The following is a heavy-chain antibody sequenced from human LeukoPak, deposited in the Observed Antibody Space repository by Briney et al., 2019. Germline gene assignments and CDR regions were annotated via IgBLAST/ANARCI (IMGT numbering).Heavy chain of an antibody. CDR2: IYYSGST. V-gene: IGHV4-39*01. Sequence: SETLSLTCTVSGGSISSNSYYWGWIRQPPGKGLGWIGSIYYSGSTYYNPSLRSRVTISVDTSKNQFSLKLSSVTAADTAVYYCARHGAGSRVLIDYWGQGILVTVSS. J-gene: IGHJ4*02. CDR1: GGSISSNSYY. D-gene: IGHD2-2*01. CDR3: ARHGAGSRVLIDY.